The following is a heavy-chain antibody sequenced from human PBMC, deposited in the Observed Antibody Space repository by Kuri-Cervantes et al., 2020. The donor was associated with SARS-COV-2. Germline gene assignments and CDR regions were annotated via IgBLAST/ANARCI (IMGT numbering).Heavy chain of an antibody. Sequence: GESLKISCAASGFTFSTFWLRWVRQAPGKGLEWVANIKQDGSEKYYVDSVKGRFTISRDNAKNTLYLQMNSLRAEDTAVYYCARVGGLLTIFGVVNSGMDVWGQGTTVTVSS. CDR3: ARVGGLLTIFGVVNSGMDV. J-gene: IGHJ6*02. D-gene: IGHD3-3*01. V-gene: IGHV3-7*03. CDR1: GFTFSTFW. CDR2: IKQDGSEK.